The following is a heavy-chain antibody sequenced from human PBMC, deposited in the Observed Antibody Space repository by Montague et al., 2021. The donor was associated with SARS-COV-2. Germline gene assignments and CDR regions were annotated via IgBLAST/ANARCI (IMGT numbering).Heavy chain of an antibody. CDR2: TYYRSKWYN. V-gene: IGHV6-1*01. J-gene: IGHJ6*02. CDR1: GDSVSSNSAA. D-gene: IGHD6-13*01. CDR3: ASGRMVPYSSSWTTLYYYYGMDV. Sequence: CAISGDSVSSNSAASNWIRQSPSRGLEWLGRTYYRSKWYNDYAVSVKSRITINPDTSKNQFSLQLNSVTPEDTAVYYCASGRMVPYSSSWTTLYYYYGMDVWGQGPTVTVSS.